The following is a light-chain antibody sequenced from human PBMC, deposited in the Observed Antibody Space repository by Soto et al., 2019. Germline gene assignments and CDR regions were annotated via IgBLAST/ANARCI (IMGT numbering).Light chain of an antibody. V-gene: IGKV3-20*01. CDR3: QQYGSSPLT. CDR2: GAS. J-gene: IGKJ1*01. Sequence: EIVLTQSPGTLSLSPGERATLSCRASQSVSSSYLAWYQQKPGQAPRLLIYGASSRATGIPDRFNGSGSGTDFTLTISRLEPEDFAVYYCQQYGSSPLTFGQGTKVDIK. CDR1: QSVSSSY.